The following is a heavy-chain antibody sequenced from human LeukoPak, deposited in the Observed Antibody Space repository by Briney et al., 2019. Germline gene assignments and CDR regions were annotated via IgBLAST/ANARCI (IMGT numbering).Heavy chain of an antibody. Sequence: ASVKVSCKASGYTFTSYGISWVRQAPGQGLEWMGWISAYNGNTNYAQKLQGRVTMTTDTSASTAYMELRSLRSDDTAVYFCARGDYYGSGNYYKKTVDFWGQGTLVTVSS. CDR2: ISAYNGNT. CDR1: GYTFTSYG. D-gene: IGHD3-10*01. J-gene: IGHJ4*02. CDR3: ARGDYYGSGNYYKKTVDF. V-gene: IGHV1-18*01.